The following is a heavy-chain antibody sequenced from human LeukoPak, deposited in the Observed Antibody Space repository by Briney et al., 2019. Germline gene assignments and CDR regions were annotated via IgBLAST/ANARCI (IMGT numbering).Heavy chain of an antibody. D-gene: IGHD3-9*01. V-gene: IGHV3-23*01. CDR1: GFTFSSYA. CDR2: ISGSGGST. Sequence: GGSLRLSCAASGFTFSSYAMSWVRQAPGKGPEWVSAISGSGGSTYYADSVKGRFTISRDNSKSTLYLQMNSLRAEDTAVYYCAKDPPLTGTYLWVDWGQGTLVTVSS. CDR3: AKDPPLTGTYLWVD. J-gene: IGHJ4*02.